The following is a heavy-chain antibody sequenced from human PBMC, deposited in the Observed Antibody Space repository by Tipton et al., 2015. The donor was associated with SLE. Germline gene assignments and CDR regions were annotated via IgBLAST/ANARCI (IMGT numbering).Heavy chain of an antibody. CDR1: GFTFSSYA. CDR2: ISYDGSNK. J-gene: IGHJ3*02. V-gene: IGHV3-30*04. CDR3: AGGRGRDGYNHDAFDI. Sequence: SLRLSCAASGFTFSSYAMHWVRQAPGKGLEWVAVISYDGSNKYYADSVKGRFTISRDNSKNTLYLQMNSLRAEDTAVYYCAGGRGRDGYNHDAFDIWGQGTMVTVSS. D-gene: IGHD5-24*01.